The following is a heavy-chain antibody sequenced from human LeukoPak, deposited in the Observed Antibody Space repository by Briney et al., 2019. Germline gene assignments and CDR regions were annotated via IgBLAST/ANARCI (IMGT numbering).Heavy chain of an antibody. CDR1: GFTFSSYE. V-gene: IGHV3-30*04. CDR2: ISYDGSNK. D-gene: IGHD6-19*01. J-gene: IGHJ4*02. CDR3: AAAGTVAFTTIY. Sequence: GGSLRLSCAASGFTFSSYEMNWVRQAPGKGLEWVAVISYDGSNKYYADSVKGRFTISRDNSKNTLYLQMNSLRAEDTAVYYCAAAGTVAFTTIYWGQGTLVTVSS.